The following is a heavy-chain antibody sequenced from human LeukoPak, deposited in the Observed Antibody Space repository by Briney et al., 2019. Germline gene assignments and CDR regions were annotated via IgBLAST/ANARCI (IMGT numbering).Heavy chain of an antibody. CDR3: ARLRPGRFDP. CDR1: GGSISSYY. V-gene: IGHV4-59*08. CDR2: IYYSGST. D-gene: IGHD2-8*02. J-gene: IGHJ5*02. Sequence: SEPLSLTCTVSGGSISSYYWSWIRQPPGKGLEWIGYIYYSGSTNYNPSLKSRVTISVDTSKNQFSLKLSAVTAADRAGYFCARLRPGRFDPWGQGTLVTVSS.